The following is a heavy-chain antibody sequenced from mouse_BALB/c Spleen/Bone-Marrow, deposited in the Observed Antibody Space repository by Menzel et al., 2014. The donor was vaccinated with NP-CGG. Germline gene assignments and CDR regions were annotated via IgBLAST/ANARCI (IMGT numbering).Heavy chain of an antibody. Sequence: DVQLVESGGGLVQPGGSLKLSCAASGFDFXRYWMSWVRQAPGKGLEWIGEINPDSSTINYTPSLKDKFIISRDNAKNTLYLQMSKVRSEDTALYYCARQGYYGYSDYWGQGTTPTVSS. CDR3: ARQGYYGYSDY. J-gene: IGHJ2*01. V-gene: IGHV4-1*02. CDR2: INPDSSTI. D-gene: IGHD1-2*01. CDR1: GFDFXRYW.